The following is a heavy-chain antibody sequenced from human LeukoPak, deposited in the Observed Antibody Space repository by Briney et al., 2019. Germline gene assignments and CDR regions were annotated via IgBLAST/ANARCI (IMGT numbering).Heavy chain of an antibody. J-gene: IGHJ4*02. V-gene: IGHV3-30*02. Sequence: PGGSLRLSCAASGFIFTDYGMHWVRQAPGKGLDWVAFIRYDEKNYYADSVKGRFTISRDNSKNTLYLQMSSLRVEDTAIYYCASGSSFDSSGRGFDYWGQGTLVTVSS. CDR2: IRYDEKN. D-gene: IGHD3-22*01. CDR1: GFIFTDYG. CDR3: ASGSSFDSSGRGFDY.